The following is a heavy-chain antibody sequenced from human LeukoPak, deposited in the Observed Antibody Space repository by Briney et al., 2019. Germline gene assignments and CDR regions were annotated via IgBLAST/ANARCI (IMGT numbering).Heavy chain of an antibody. CDR3: ARVLDQDYGDGPERDNDAFDI. CDR2: IYYSGST. J-gene: IGHJ3*02. Sequence: SETPSLTCAVYGGSFSGYYWSWIRQPPGKGLEWIGYIYYSGSTNYNPSLKSRVTISVDTSKNQFSLKLSSVTAADTAVYYCARVLDQDYGDGPERDNDAFDIWGQGTMVTVSS. D-gene: IGHD4-17*01. V-gene: IGHV4-59*01. CDR1: GGSFSGYY.